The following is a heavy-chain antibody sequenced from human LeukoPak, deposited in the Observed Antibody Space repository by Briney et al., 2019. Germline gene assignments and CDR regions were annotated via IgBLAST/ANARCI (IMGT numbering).Heavy chain of an antibody. CDR3: ARGYDFWSGNFFDY. CDR2: IIPIFGTA. V-gene: IGHV1-69*05. CDR1: GGTFSSYA. D-gene: IGHD3-3*01. Sequence: ASVKVSCKASGGTFSSYAISWVRQAPGQGLEWMGGIIPIFGTANYAQKFQGRVTITTDESTSTACMELSSLRSEDTAVYYCARGYDFWSGNFFDYWGQGTLVTVSS. J-gene: IGHJ4*02.